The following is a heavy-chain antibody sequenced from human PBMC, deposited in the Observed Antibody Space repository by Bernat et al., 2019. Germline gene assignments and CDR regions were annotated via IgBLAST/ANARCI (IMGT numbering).Heavy chain of an antibody. CDR3: ARPSPSGIAAAFDY. D-gene: IGHD6-13*01. Sequence: EVQLVQSGAEVKTPGESLQISCKGSGYTFIDYWIGWVRLMPGRGLEWMGIIYPGDSDTRYSPSFQGQVTISADKSISTAYLQWSSLKASDTAMYYCARPSPSGIAAAFDYWGQGTLVTVSS. V-gene: IGHV5-51*01. CDR1: GYTFIDYW. J-gene: IGHJ4*02. CDR2: IYPGDSDT.